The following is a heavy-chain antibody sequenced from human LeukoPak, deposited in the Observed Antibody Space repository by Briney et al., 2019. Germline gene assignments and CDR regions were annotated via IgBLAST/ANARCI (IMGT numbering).Heavy chain of an antibody. CDR1: GGSFSGYY. J-gene: IGHJ4*02. Sequence: SETLSLTCAVYGGSFSGYYWSWIRQPPGKGLEWIGEINHSGSTNYNPSLKSRVTISVDTSKNQFSLELSSVTAADTAVYYCARELVDDYGDYFDYWGQGTLVTVSS. CDR3: ARELVDDYGDYFDY. D-gene: IGHD4-17*01. V-gene: IGHV4-34*01. CDR2: INHSGST.